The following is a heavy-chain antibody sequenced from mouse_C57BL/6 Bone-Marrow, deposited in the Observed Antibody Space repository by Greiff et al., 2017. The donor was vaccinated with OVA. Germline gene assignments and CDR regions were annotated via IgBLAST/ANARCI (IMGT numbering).Heavy chain of an antibody. V-gene: IGHV6-3*01. J-gene: IGHJ1*03. Sequence: EVQGVESGGGLVQPGGSMKLSCVASGFTFSNYWMNWVRQSPEKGLEWVAQIRLKSDNYATHYAESVKGRFTISRDDSNSSVYLQMNNLRAEDTGIYYCTGTERYFDVWGTGTTVTVSS. CDR3: TGTERYFDV. CDR2: IRLKSDNYAT. CDR1: GFTFSNYW.